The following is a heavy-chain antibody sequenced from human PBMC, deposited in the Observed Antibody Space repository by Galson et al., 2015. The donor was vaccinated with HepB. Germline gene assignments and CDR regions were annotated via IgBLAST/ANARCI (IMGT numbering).Heavy chain of an antibody. V-gene: IGHV4-59*01. Sequence: ETLSLTCTVSGGSISSYYWSWIRQPPGKGLEWIGYIYYSGSTNYNPSLKSRVTISVDTSKNQFSLKLSSVTAADTAVYYCARVPRGTGWGHWFDPWGQGTLVTVSS. D-gene: IGHD3/OR15-3a*01. CDR3: ARVPRGTGWGHWFDP. CDR1: GGSISSYY. CDR2: IYYSGST. J-gene: IGHJ5*02.